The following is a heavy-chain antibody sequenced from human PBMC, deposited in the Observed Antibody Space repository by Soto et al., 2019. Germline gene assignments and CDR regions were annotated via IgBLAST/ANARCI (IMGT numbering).Heavy chain of an antibody. V-gene: IGHV4-30-2*01. CDR2: IYHSGST. CDR3: ARGQVVAAQH. CDR1: GGSISSGGYS. J-gene: IGHJ4*02. Sequence: QLQLQESGSGLVKHSQTLSLTCAVSGGSISSGGYSWSWIRQPPGKGLEWIGYIYHSGSTYYNRSLKTGVTISVDRSKHQFSLKLSSVTAADTAGYYCARGQVVAAQHCGQGTLVTVSS. D-gene: IGHD2-15*01.